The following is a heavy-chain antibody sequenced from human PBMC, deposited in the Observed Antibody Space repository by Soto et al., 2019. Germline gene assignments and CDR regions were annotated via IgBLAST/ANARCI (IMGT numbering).Heavy chain of an antibody. CDR2: IYYSGST. CDR3: ARLLAVAGNVWYYYYYYMDV. CDR1: GGSISSSSYY. Sequence: SETLSLTCTVSGGSISSSSYYWGWIRQPPGKGLEWIGSIYYSGSTYYNPSLKSRVTISVDTSKNQFSLKLSSVTAADTAVYYCARLLAVAGNVWYYYYYYMDVWGKGTTVTVSS. J-gene: IGHJ6*03. V-gene: IGHV4-39*01. D-gene: IGHD6-19*01.